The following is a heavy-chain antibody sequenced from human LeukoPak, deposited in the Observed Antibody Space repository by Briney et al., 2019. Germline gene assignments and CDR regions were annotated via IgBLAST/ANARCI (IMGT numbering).Heavy chain of an antibody. J-gene: IGHJ4*02. V-gene: IGHV4-34*01. CDR3: ARQTPITLNFDY. D-gene: IGHD3-10*01. CDR1: GGSFSGYY. CDR2: INHSGST. Sequence: SETLSLTCAVYGGSFSGYYWSWIRQPPGKGLDWIGEINHSGSTNYNPSLKSRVTISVDTSKNQFSLKLSSVTAADTAVYYCARQTPITLNFDYWGQGTLVTVSS.